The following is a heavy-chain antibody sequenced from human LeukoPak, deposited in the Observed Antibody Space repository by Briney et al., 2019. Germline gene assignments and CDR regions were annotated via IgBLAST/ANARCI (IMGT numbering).Heavy chain of an antibody. CDR2: ISYDGSNK. J-gene: IGHJ4*02. V-gene: IGHV3-30*03. Sequence: GGSLRLSCAASGFTFSSYGMHWVRQAPGKGLEWVAVISYDGSNKYYADSVKGRFTISRDNSKNTLYLQMNSLRAEDTAVYYCARDGGWLQLFDYWGQGTLVTVSS. CDR3: ARDGGWLQLFDY. CDR1: GFTFSSYG. D-gene: IGHD5-24*01.